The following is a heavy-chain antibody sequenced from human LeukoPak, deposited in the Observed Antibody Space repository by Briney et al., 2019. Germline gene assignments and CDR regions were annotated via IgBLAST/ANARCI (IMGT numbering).Heavy chain of an antibody. Sequence: GGSLRLSCAASGFTFSSYDMSWVRQAPGKGLEWVSAISGSGGSTYYADSVKGRFTVSRDNSENTLYLQMNSLRAEDTAVYYCAKDAHSGTYFDYWGQGTLVTVSS. CDR3: AKDAHSGTYFDY. CDR2: ISGSGGST. V-gene: IGHV3-23*01. D-gene: IGHD1-26*01. J-gene: IGHJ4*02. CDR1: GFTFSSYD.